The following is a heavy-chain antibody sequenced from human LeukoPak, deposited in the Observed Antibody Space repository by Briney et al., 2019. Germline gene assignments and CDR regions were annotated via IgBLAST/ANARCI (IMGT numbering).Heavy chain of an antibody. D-gene: IGHD2-2*01. CDR1: GFTLSSYW. Sequence: GGSLRLSCAGSGFTLSSYWMSWVRQAPGKGLEWVANIKQDGSEKYYMDSVKGRFTISRDNAKNSLYLQMNSLRAEDTAVYYCARDVVVVPAAGWYYYYYMDVWGKGTTVTVSS. V-gene: IGHV3-7*01. CDR3: ARDVVVVPAAGWYYYYYMDV. CDR2: IKQDGSEK. J-gene: IGHJ6*03.